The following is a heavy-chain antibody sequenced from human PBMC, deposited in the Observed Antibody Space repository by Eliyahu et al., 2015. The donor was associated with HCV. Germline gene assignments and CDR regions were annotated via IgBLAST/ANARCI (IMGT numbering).Heavy chain of an antibody. CDR1: GGSISSSY. CDR3: ARDRFGSGWYEE. V-gene: IGHV4-59*01. J-gene: IGHJ4*02. CDR2: VYYSESA. D-gene: IGHD6-19*01. Sequence: QVQLQQSGPGLVKPSETLSLTCAVSGGSISSSYWSWIRQPPGKGLEWIGYVYYSESANYNSSLKGRVTISVDTTKNELSLKLTSLTAADTAVYFCARDRFGSGWYEEWGQGTPV.